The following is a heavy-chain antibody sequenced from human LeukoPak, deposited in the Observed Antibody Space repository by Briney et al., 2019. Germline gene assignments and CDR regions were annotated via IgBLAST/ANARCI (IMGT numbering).Heavy chain of an antibody. V-gene: IGHV4-31*03. CDR3: ARLSSGWYYFDY. CDR1: GGSISSGGYY. J-gene: IGHJ4*02. D-gene: IGHD6-19*01. CDR2: IYYSGST. Sequence: PSQTLSLTCTVSGGSISSGGYYWSWIRQHPGKGLEWIGYIYYSGSTNYNPSLKSRVTISVDTSKNQFSLKLSSVTAADTAVYYCARLSSGWYYFDYWGQGTLVTVSS.